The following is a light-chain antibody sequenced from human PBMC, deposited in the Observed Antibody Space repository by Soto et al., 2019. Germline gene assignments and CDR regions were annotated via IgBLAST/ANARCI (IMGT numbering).Light chain of an antibody. V-gene: IGLV2-23*01. CDR2: EGN. CDR3: CSYASTKNIL. J-gene: IGLJ2*01. Sequence: QAVVTQPASVSGSPGQSITISCTGTRSDVENYNLVSWYQQHPGKAPRLLIYEGNKRPSGASTRFSASKSGNTASLTISGLRAEDEADYYCCSYASTKNILFGGGTKVTVL. CDR1: RSDVENYNL.